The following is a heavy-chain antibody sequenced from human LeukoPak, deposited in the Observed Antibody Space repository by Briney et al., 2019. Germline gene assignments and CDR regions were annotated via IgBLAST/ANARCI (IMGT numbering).Heavy chain of an antibody. Sequence: GGSLRLSCEASGFSFSDAWMSWDRQALGKGLEWVGRIKSSGDGGTTDYTAPVKGRFTISRDDSRNTAFLQMNTLKTEDTAVYYCTTDGGYWGQGTLVTVSS. CDR2: IKSSGDGGTT. V-gene: IGHV3-15*01. CDR3: TTDGGY. J-gene: IGHJ4*02. CDR1: GFSFSDAW. D-gene: IGHD2-15*01.